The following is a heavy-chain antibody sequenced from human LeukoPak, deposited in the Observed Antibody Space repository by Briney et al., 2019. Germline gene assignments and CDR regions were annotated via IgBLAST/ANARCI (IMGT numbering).Heavy chain of an antibody. D-gene: IGHD6-6*01. J-gene: IGHJ4*02. CDR2: IYYSGRT. CDR1: GGSISSSSYY. Sequence: SETLSLTCTVSGGSISSSSYYWGWVRQPPGKGLEWVGSIYYSGRTYYNPSLKSRVTISVDTSKKQFSLKLSSVTAADTAVYYCARDRIAARCSVDYWGQGTLVTVSS. V-gene: IGHV4-39*07. CDR3: ARDRIAARCSVDY.